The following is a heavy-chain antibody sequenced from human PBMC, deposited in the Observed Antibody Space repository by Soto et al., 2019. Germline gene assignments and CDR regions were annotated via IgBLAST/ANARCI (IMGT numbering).Heavy chain of an antibody. J-gene: IGHJ5*02. V-gene: IGHV3-30*18. CDR2: ISYDGSHK. CDR1: GFTFSNYG. CDR3: AKESGVPPDPPLYNWFDP. Sequence: QAQLVESGGGVVQPGRSLRLSCAASGFTFSNYGFHWVRQAPGKGLEWVAVISYDGSHKYYTDSVKGRFTISRDNSKNAVSLQMNTLRPDDTAVYSCAKESGVPPDPPLYNWFDPWGLGTLVTVSS. D-gene: IGHD3-10*01.